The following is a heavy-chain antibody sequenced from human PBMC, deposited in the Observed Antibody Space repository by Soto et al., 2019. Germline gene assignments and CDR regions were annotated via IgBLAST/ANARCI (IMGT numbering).Heavy chain of an antibody. CDR3: AKELEMATGGLDY. Sequence: GGSLRLSCAASGFTFSSYGMHWVRQAPGKGLEWVAVISYDGSNKYYADSVKGRFTNSRDNSKNTLYLQMNSLRAEDTAVYYCAKELEMATGGLDYWGQGTLVTVSS. CDR2: ISYDGSNK. CDR1: GFTFSSYG. D-gene: IGHD3-3*01. J-gene: IGHJ4*02. V-gene: IGHV3-30*18.